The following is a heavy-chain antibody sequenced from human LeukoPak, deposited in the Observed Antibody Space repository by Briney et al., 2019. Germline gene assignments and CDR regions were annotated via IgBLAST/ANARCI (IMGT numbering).Heavy chain of an antibody. CDR2: IDPSGGTS. J-gene: IGHJ6*03. D-gene: IGHD2-2*01. Sequence: GESLKISCKGSGYTFTNFYMHWVRQAPGQGLEWMGIIDPSGGTSNYAQKFEGRVTMTRDTSTSTVYMELSGLRSEDTAVYYCARHLIKDSVVVVGEPPSKYMDVWGKGTTVTVSS. CDR1: GYTFTNFY. V-gene: IGHV1-46*01. CDR3: ARHLIKDSVVVVGEPPSKYMDV.